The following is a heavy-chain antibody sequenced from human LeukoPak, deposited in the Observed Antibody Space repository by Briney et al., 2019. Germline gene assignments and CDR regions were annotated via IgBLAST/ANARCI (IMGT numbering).Heavy chain of an antibody. CDR2: ISGSGGST. D-gene: IGHD2-15*01. J-gene: IGHJ6*03. CDR3: ARVLRYCSGGNCYSGGLGYMDV. Sequence: ASVKVSCKASGFTFSSYGMSWVRQAPGKGLEWVSAISGSGGSTYYADSVKGRFTISRDNSKNTLCLQMNSLRAEDTAVYYCARVLRYCSGGNCYSGGLGYMDVWGKGTTVTISS. CDR1: GFTFSSYG. V-gene: IGHV3-23*01.